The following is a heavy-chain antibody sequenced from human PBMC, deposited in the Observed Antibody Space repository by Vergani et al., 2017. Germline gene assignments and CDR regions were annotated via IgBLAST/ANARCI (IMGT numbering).Heavy chain of an antibody. J-gene: IGHJ6*03. CDR3: ARASHCINCYSEGPNGPGYYYMDV. D-gene: IGHD2-21*01. CDR1: GTSVSRGTYY. CDR2: MYTSGHT. Sequence: VQLQESGPGLLKPSQTLSLICTVSGTSVSRGTYYWTWIRQPAGKKLEWIVRMYTSGHTIYNPSLESRVTMSVDTSKNQFSLQLSSVTAADTAVYYCARASHCINCYSEGPNGPGYYYMDVWGKGTTVTVSS. V-gene: IGHV4-61*02.